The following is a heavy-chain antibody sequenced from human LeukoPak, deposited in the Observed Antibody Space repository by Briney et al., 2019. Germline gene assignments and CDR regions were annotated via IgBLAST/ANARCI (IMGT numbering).Heavy chain of an antibody. CDR2: FDPEDGET. V-gene: IGHV1-24*01. J-gene: IGHJ4*02. CDR1: GYTLTELS. D-gene: IGHD5-24*01. Sequence: GASVKVSCKVSGYTLTELSMHWVRQAPGKGLEWMGGFDPEDGETIYAQKFQGRVTMTEDTSTDTAYMELSSLRSEDTAVYYCARGGRWLQLIGDYFDYWGQGTLVTVSS. CDR3: ARGGRWLQLIGDYFDY.